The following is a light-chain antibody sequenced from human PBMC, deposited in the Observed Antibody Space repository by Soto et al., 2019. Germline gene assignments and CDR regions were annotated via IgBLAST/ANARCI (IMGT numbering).Light chain of an antibody. V-gene: IGLV2-14*01. Sequence: QSALTHRDSVSGSTGPSITISCTGTSTDTGAYKYASWYQPHPGKAPKPLLYEVTNRPSGVSNRFSHPKSGTPAPPTTPGHQAEDDANYYCSSYTTLINTVFGTGTKDSV. CDR3: SSYTTLINTV. CDR1: STDTGAYKY. CDR2: EVT. J-gene: IGLJ1*01.